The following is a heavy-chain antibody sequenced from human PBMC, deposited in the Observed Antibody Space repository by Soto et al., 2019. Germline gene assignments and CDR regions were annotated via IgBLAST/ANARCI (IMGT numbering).Heavy chain of an antibody. CDR1: GYTFTSYA. V-gene: IGHV1-3*05. CDR3: ARGFPLWFDP. CDR2: INAGNGNT. J-gene: IGHJ5*02. D-gene: IGHD3-16*02. Sequence: QVQLVQSGAEEKKPGASVKVSCKASGYTFTSYAMHWVRQAPGQRLEWMGGINAGNGNTKHSKKFQCRVTVTRHTAASTAYIELSSLRSEETSVNDCARGFPLWFDPWCQGTLVTVAS.